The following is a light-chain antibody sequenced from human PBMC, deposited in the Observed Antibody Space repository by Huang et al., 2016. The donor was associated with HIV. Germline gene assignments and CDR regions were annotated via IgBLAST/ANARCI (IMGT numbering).Light chain of an antibody. CDR1: QGISNS. Sequence: DIQMTQSPPSLSASVGDRVIITCRASQGISNSLAWYQQKPGKAPKLLLYSSARLESGVPARCSGSGSGTDYTLAISSLQPEDFATYYCQQYYSTLWTFGQGTKVEIK. V-gene: IGKV1-NL1*01. CDR2: SSA. CDR3: QQYYSTLWT. J-gene: IGKJ1*01.